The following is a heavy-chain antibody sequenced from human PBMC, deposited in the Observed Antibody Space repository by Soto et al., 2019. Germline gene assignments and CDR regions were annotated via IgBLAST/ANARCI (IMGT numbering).Heavy chain of an antibody. D-gene: IGHD1-26*01. Sequence: PSETLCLTCTVSGGSIDDYDGTWIRQPPGKGLEWMGYIYYSGTTTNYNPSLKSRVTLSVDTSKNQFSLKLSSVTAADTAVYYCARLGGSYAVPHFDYWGQGTLVTSPQ. V-gene: IGHV4-59*08. CDR3: ARLGGSYAVPHFDY. CDR1: GGSIDDYD. CDR2: IYYSGTT. J-gene: IGHJ4*02.